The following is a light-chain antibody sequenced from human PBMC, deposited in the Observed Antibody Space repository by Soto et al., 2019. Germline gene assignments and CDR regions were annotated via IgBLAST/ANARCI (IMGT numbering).Light chain of an antibody. CDR1: QSISSW. V-gene: IGKV1-5*03. CDR2: EAS. J-gene: IGKJ1*01. CDR3: QQYSVYST. Sequence: IQLTQSPSSLSASVVDRVTITCRASQSISSWLAWYQQKPGKAPKLLIYEASNLESGVPSRFSGSGSGTEFTLTISSLQPDDVATYYCQQYSVYSTFGQGTKVDIK.